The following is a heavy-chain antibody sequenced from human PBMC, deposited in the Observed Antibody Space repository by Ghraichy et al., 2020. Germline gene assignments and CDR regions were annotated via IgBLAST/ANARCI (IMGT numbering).Heavy chain of an antibody. Sequence: ASVKVSCKASGYTFTGYYMHWVRQAPGQGLEWMGWINPNSGGTNYAQKFQGRVTMTRDTSISTAYMELSRLISDDTAVYYCARDLITMVRGAVYFDYWGQGTLVTVSS. J-gene: IGHJ4*02. CDR3: ARDLITMVRGAVYFDY. CDR1: GYTFTGYY. D-gene: IGHD3-10*01. V-gene: IGHV1-2*02. CDR2: INPNSGGT.